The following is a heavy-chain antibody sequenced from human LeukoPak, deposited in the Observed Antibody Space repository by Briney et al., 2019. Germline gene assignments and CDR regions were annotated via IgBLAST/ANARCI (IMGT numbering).Heavy chain of an antibody. CDR3: ARQQPGYYNGYAPFDH. J-gene: IGHJ4*02. V-gene: IGHV4-59*01. CDR2: IYVTGST. Sequence: SETLSLTCTVSRGSIICFYWSWLRQPPGKGLEWIGQIYVTGSTEYNPPLKTRVTISVDTSKKQISLRLTSVSATDPALYFSARQQPGYYNGYAPFDHWGQGALVTVSS. D-gene: IGHD5-18*01. CDR1: RGSIICFY.